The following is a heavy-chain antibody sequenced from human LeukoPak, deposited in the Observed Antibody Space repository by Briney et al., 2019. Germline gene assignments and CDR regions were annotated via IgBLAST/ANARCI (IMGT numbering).Heavy chain of an antibody. Sequence: SETLSLTCTVSGGSINSNNHYWGWIRQPPGKGLEWIGSIYYSGNTYYNPSLKSRVTISVDTSKNQFSLKLSSVTAADTAVYYCARASGQLAFDYWGQGTLVTVSS. CDR2: IYYSGNT. D-gene: IGHD6-6*01. V-gene: IGHV4-39*07. CDR1: GGSINSNNHY. J-gene: IGHJ4*02. CDR3: ARASGQLAFDY.